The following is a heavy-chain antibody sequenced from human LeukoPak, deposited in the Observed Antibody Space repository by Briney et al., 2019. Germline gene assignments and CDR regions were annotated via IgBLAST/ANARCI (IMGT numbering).Heavy chain of an antibody. J-gene: IGHJ4*02. CDR1: GYSFTGYY. CDR3: ARDVLGYDSSASD. D-gene: IGHD3-22*01. Sequence: AASVKVSCKASGYSFTGYYIHWVRQAPGQGLEWMGWVNSNIGDTYYAQKFRGRLAITRDKSITTVHMELSSLRSNDTAVYYCARDVLGYDSSASDWGQGTLVTVSS. V-gene: IGHV1-2*02. CDR2: VNSNIGDT.